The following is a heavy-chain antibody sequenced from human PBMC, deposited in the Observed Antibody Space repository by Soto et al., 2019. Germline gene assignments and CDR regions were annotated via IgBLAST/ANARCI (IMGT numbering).Heavy chain of an antibody. CDR2: ICGSDGST. CDR1: GFTFSTFA. J-gene: IGHJ4*02. D-gene: IGHD2-2*01. V-gene: IGHV3-23*01. CDR3: AKSSISSWPCFDY. Sequence: HPGGSLRLSCAASGFTFSTFAMSWVRQAPGKGLEWVSSICGSDGSTYHADSVKGRLTISRDNSKNMLYLHMNSLRADDTAVYYCAKSSISSWPCFDYWGQGTLVTVSS.